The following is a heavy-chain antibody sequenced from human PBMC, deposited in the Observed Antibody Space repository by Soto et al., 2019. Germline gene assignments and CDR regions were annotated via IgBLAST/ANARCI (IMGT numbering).Heavy chain of an antibody. CDR2: INTGNGNT. D-gene: IGHD2-2*01. CDR3: ARFVVPAAMRRGGGSEVYYYGMDV. V-gene: IGHV1-3*04. Sequence: QVQLVQSGAEVKKPGASVKVSCKASGYTFTSYAMHWVRQAPGQRLEWMGWINTGNGNTKYSQKFQGRVTITRDTSASTAYMELSSLRSEDTAIYYCARFVVPAAMRRGGGSEVYYYGMDVWGQRTTVTVSS. J-gene: IGHJ6*02. CDR1: GYTFTSYA.